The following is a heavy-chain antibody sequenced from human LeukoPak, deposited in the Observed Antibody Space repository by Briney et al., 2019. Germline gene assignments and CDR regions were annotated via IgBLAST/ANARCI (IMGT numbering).Heavy chain of an antibody. V-gene: IGHV4-59*01. Sequence: GTLRLSCAASEFTFSSYAMAWARQGPGKGLEWIGYIYYSGSTNYNPSLKSRVTISVDTSKNQFSLKLSSVTAADTAVYYCAVGTGWEPQLGYWGQGTLVTVSS. CDR3: AVGTGWEPQLGY. J-gene: IGHJ4*02. CDR1: EFTFSSYA. CDR2: IYYSGST. D-gene: IGHD1-26*01.